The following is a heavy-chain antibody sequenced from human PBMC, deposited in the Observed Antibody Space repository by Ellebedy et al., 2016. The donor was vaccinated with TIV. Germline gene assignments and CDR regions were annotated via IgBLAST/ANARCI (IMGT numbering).Heavy chain of an antibody. Sequence: GESLKISCAASGFTFSSYWMSWVRQAPGKGLEWVANIKQDGSEKYYVDSVKGRFTISRDNAKNSLYLQMNSLRAEDTAVYYCARGTEITSFVVDYWGQGTLVTVSS. V-gene: IGHV3-7*01. J-gene: IGHJ4*02. CDR2: IKQDGSEK. CDR3: ARGTEITSFVVDY. CDR1: GFTFSSYW. D-gene: IGHD2/OR15-2a*01.